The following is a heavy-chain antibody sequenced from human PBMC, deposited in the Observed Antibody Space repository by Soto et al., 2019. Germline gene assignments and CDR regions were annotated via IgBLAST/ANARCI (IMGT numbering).Heavy chain of an antibody. Sequence: GASVKVSCKASGYTFTSYGISWVRQAPGQGLEWMGWISAYNGNTNYAQKLQGRVTMTTDTSTSTAYMELRSLRSDDTAVYYCVIGWQWLVPDAFDIWGQGTMVTVSS. D-gene: IGHD6-19*01. CDR1: GYTFTSYG. CDR3: VIGWQWLVPDAFDI. J-gene: IGHJ3*02. V-gene: IGHV1-18*01. CDR2: ISAYNGNT.